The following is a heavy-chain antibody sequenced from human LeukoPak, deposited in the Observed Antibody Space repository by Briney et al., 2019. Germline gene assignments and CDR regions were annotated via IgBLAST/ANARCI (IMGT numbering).Heavy chain of an antibody. V-gene: IGHV3-74*01. J-gene: IGHJ6*04. CDR3: ARELVPAYYYGMDV. Sequence: GGSLRLSCAASGFTLSSYWMHGVRQPPGRGLVWVSRINCDGSSTSYADSLKGRFTISRDNAKNTLYLQMNSLRAEDTAVYYCARELVPAYYYGMDVWGKGTTVTVSS. CDR2: INCDGSST. CDR1: GFTLSSYW.